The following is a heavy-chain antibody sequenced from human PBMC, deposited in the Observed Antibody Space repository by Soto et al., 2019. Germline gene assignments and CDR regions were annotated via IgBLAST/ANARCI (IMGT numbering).Heavy chain of an antibody. CDR1: GYSFTSYW. V-gene: IGHV5-51*01. Sequence: GESLKISCMGSGYSFTSYWIGWVRQMPGKGLEWMGIIYPGDSDTRYSPSFQCQVTISADKSISTAYLQWSSLKASDTAMYYCARTHGGNSFGRAFDIWGQGTMVTVSS. J-gene: IGHJ3*02. CDR3: ARTHGGNSFGRAFDI. D-gene: IGHD2-21*02. CDR2: IYPGDSDT.